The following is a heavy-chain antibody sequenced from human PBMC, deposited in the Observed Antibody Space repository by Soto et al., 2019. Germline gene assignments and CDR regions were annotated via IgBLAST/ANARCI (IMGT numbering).Heavy chain of an antibody. CDR2: ISYHGSNK. V-gene: IGHV3-30*18. CDR1: GFTFSAYG. Sequence: GGSLRLSCAASGFTFSAYGMHWVRQAPGKGLEWVTFISYHGSNKYFADSVKGRFTISRDNSNNTLYLQMNSLRVEDTAVYYCAKAADGGGDSYYGMDVWGQGTTVTVSS. CDR3: AKAADGGGDSYYGMDV. D-gene: IGHD3-16*01. J-gene: IGHJ6*02.